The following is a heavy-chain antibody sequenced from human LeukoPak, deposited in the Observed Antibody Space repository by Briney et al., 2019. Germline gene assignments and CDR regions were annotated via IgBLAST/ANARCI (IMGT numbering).Heavy chain of an antibody. CDR3: ARSRGYCSGGSCYSGYYFDY. V-gene: IGHV3-21*01. Sequence: PGGSVRLSCAASGFTFSSYSMNWVRQAPGKGLEWVSSISSSSSYIYYADSVKGRFTISRDNAKNSLYLQMNSLRAEDTAVCYCARSRGYCSGGSCYSGYYFDYWGQGTLVTVSS. CDR2: ISSSSSYI. J-gene: IGHJ4*02. CDR1: GFTFSSYS. D-gene: IGHD2-15*01.